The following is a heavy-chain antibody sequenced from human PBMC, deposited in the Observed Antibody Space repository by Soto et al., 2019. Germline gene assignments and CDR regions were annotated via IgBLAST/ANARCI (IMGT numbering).Heavy chain of an antibody. D-gene: IGHD6-19*01. J-gene: IGHJ6*02. Sequence: GESLKISCKGSGYSFTSYWIGWVRQMPGKGLEWMGIIYPGDSDTRYSPSFQGQVTISADKSISTAYLQWSSLKASDTAMYYCARHTKGSSGWYQYYYYGMDVWGGTGMFFGMDVWGQGTTVTVSS. CDR3: ARHTKGSSGWYQYYYYGMDVWGGTGMFFGMDV. CDR1: GYSFTSYW. CDR2: IYPGDSDT. V-gene: IGHV5-51*01.